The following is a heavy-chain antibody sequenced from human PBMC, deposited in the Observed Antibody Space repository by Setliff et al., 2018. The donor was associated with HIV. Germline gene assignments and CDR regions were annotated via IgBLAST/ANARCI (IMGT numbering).Heavy chain of an antibody. CDR3: ASRIQLWSSEYYFDY. V-gene: IGHV1-69*05. CDR1: GGTFSSYA. Sequence: PRPQVKVSCKASGGTFSSYAISWVRQAPGQGLEWMGGIIPIFGTANYARKFQGRVTITTDESTSTAYMELSSLRSEDTAVYYCASRIQLWSSEYYFDYWGQGTLVTVSS. D-gene: IGHD5-18*01. CDR2: IIPIFGTA. J-gene: IGHJ4*02.